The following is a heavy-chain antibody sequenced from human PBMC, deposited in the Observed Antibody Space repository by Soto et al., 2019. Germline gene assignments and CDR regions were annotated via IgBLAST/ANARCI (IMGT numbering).Heavy chain of an antibody. CDR3: ARKQTVSYYFDY. CDR1: GGSFSGYY. CDR2: INHSGST. Sequence: PSETLSLTCAVYGGSFSGYYWSWIRQPPGKGLEWIGEINHSGSTNYNPSLKSRVTISVDTSKNQFSLKLSSVTAADTAVYYCARKQTVSYYFDYWGQGTLVTVSS. D-gene: IGHD4-4*01. V-gene: IGHV4-34*01. J-gene: IGHJ4*02.